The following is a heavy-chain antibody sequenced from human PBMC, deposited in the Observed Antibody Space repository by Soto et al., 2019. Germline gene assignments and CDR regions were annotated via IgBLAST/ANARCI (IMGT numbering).Heavy chain of an antibody. V-gene: IGHV3-74*01. D-gene: IGHD2-2*02. CDR2: INSDGSST. Sequence: EVQLVESGGGLVQPGGSLRLSCAASGFTFSSYWMHWVRQAPGKGLVWVSRINSDGSSTSYADSVKGRFTISRDNAKNTLYLQMNSLRAEDTAVYYCARWGDCSSTSCYTVYYCYYGMDVWGQGTTVTVSS. CDR3: ARWGDCSSTSCYTVYYCYYGMDV. J-gene: IGHJ6*02. CDR1: GFTFSSYW.